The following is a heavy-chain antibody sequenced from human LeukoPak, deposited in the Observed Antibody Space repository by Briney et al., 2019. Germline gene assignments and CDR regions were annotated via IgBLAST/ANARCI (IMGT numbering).Heavy chain of an antibody. CDR3: ARLEPIAAAGSY. CDR1: GGSFSGYY. V-gene: IGHV4-34*01. CDR2: INHSGST. Sequence: SSETLSLTCAVYGGSFSGYYWSWIRQPPGKGLEWIGEINHSGSTNYNPSLKSRVTISVDTSKNQFSLKLSSVTAADTAVYYCARLEPIAAAGSYWGQGTLVTVSS. D-gene: IGHD6-13*01. J-gene: IGHJ4*02.